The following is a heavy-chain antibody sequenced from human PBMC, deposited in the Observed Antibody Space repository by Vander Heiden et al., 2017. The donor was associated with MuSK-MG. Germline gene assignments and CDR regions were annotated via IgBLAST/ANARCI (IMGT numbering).Heavy chain of an antibody. CDR1: GFTFRDSW. CDR3: VRDGLRHASDV. Sequence: EVQLVESGGGLVQPGGTLRVSCVASGFTFRDSWMKWVRQAPGKGLEWVANIKQDGSEKNYVDSVKGRFTISRDNAKNSLYLQMNSLRAEDTAMYYCVRDGLRHASDVWGQGTMVTVSS. V-gene: IGHV3-7*01. J-gene: IGHJ3*01. CDR2: IKQDGSEK.